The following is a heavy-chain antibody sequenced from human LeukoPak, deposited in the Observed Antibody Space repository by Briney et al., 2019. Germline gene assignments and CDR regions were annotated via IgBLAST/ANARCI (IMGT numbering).Heavy chain of an antibody. CDR3: ARDLPYYDILTGYYDH. J-gene: IGHJ4*02. Sequence: ASVKVSCMASGYSFTGYYMHWVRQAPGQGLEWVGWINPNSGGTNYAQKFQGRVTMTRDTSISTAYMELSRLRSDDTAVYYCARDLPYYDILTGYYDHWGQGTLVTVSS. V-gene: IGHV1-2*02. D-gene: IGHD3-9*01. CDR2: INPNSGGT. CDR1: GYSFTGYY.